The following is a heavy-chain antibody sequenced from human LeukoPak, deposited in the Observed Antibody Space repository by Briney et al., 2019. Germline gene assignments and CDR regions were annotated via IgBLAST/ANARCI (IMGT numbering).Heavy chain of an antibody. CDR1: GFPFSSYA. Sequence: GGSLRLSCSASGFPFSSYAMHWVRQAPGKGLEWVSLISGDGGSTYYADSVKGRFTISRDNSKNSLYLQMNSLRTEDTALYYCAKDSDFDFWSGYYDYWGQGTLVTVSS. V-gene: IGHV3-43*02. CDR2: ISGDGGST. CDR3: AKDSDFDFWSGYYDY. D-gene: IGHD3-3*01. J-gene: IGHJ4*02.